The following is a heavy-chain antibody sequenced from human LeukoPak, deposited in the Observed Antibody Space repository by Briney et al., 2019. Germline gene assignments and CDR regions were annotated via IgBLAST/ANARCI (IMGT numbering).Heavy chain of an antibody. CDR1: GGTFSSYA. V-gene: IGHV1-69*01. CDR2: IIPIFGTA. Sequence: RASVKVSCKASGGTFSSYAISWVRQAPGQGLEWMGGIIPIFGTANYAQKFQGRVTITADESTSTAYMELSSLRSEDTAVYYCARFGHGRYGSGSSLNWFDPWGQGTLVTVSS. D-gene: IGHD3-10*01. CDR3: ARFGHGRYGSGSSLNWFDP. J-gene: IGHJ5*02.